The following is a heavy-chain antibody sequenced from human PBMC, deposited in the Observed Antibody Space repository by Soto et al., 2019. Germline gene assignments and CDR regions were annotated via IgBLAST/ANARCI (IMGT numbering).Heavy chain of an antibody. D-gene: IGHD3-16*02. V-gene: IGHV1-18*01. J-gene: IGHJ3*02. Sequence: QVPLVQSGAEVKKPGASVKVSCKASGYTFTSYGISWVRQAPGQGLEWMGWISAYNGNTNYAQKLQGRVTMTTDTSTSTAYMELRSLRSDDTAVYYCARAPVMITFGGVIVDAFDIWGQGTMVTVSS. CDR2: ISAYNGNT. CDR3: ARAPVMITFGGVIVDAFDI. CDR1: GYTFTSYG.